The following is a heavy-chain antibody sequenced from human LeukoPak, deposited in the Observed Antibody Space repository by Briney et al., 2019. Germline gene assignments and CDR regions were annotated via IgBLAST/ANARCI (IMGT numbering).Heavy chain of an antibody. CDR2: INAGHGNT. Sequence: ASVKVSCKASGYTFTNYAMHWVRQAPGQRLEWMGWINAGHGNTKYSQEFQGRVTITRDTSASTAYMELSSLRSEDTAVYYCARVVRYSSGPLTDLFPYSLDYWGQGTLVTVSS. CDR1: GYTFTNYA. D-gene: IGHD6-19*01. V-gene: IGHV1-3*03. CDR3: ARVVRYSSGPLTDLFPYSLDY. J-gene: IGHJ4*02.